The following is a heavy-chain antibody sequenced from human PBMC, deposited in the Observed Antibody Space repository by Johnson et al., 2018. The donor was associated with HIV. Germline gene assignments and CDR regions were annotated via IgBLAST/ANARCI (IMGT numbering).Heavy chain of an antibody. V-gene: IGHV3-30*04. Sequence: QVQLVESGGGVVQPGRSLRLSCAASGFTLSKYAMHWVRQAPGKGLEWVAVISFDGSNKFYPNSLKGRFSISRDNSKNTVYLQMNSLRTEDTAVYYCARGITMIAVVKGDAFDIWGQGTMVTVSS. D-gene: IGHD3-22*01. CDR3: ARGITMIAVVKGDAFDI. CDR2: ISFDGSNK. CDR1: GFTLSKYA. J-gene: IGHJ3*02.